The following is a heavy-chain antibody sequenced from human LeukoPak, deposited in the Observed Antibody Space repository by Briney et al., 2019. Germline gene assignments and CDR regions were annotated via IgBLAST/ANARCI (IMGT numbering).Heavy chain of an antibody. Sequence: ASVKVSCKASGYTFTGYYMHWVRQAPGQGLEWMGWVNPNSGGANYAQKFQGRVTMTRDTSISTAYMELSRLRSDDTAVYSYARKRQPILTGSHYYYYYGMDVWGQGTTVTVSS. CDR2: VNPNSGGA. D-gene: IGHD3-9*01. V-gene: IGHV1-2*02. CDR1: GYTFTGYY. J-gene: IGHJ6*02. CDR3: ARKRQPILTGSHYYYYYGMDV.